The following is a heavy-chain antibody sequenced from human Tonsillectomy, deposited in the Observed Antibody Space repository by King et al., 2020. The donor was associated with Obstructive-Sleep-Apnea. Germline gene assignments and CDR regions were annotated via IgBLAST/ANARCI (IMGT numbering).Heavy chain of an antibody. V-gene: IGHV3-30*18. CDR2: ISYDGSDK. CDR3: ANLPVEMATIQDY. D-gene: IGHD5-24*01. CDR1: GFTFSSYG. Sequence: VQLVESGGGVVQPGRSLRLSCAAYGFTFSSYGMHWVRQGTGKGLDWVAVISYDGSDKYYADSVKGRCTISRDNSKNTLYLQMNSLRAEDTAVYYCANLPVEMATIQDYWGQGTLVTVSS. J-gene: IGHJ4*02.